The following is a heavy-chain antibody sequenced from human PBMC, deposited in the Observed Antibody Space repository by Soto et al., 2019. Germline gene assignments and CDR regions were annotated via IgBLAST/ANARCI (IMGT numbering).Heavy chain of an antibody. CDR2: INHSGST. Sequence: SETLSLTCAVYGGSFSGYYWSWIRQPPGKGLEWIGEINHSGSTNYNPSLKSRVTISVDTSKNQFSLKLSSVTAADTAVYYCAGLYVLRAATDGAPPYYYMDVWGKGTTVTVSS. D-gene: IGHD2-15*01. CDR1: GGSFSGYY. CDR3: AGLYVLRAATDGAPPYYYMDV. J-gene: IGHJ6*03. V-gene: IGHV4-34*01.